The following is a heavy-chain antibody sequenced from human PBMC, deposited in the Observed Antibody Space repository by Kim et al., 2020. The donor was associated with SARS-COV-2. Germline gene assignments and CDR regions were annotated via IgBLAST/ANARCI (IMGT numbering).Heavy chain of an antibody. D-gene: IGHD1-26*01. CDR3: AKGEGGSYSTDAFDI. V-gene: IGHV3-23*01. Sequence: DSVKGRFTISRDNSKTTLYLQMNSLRAEDTAVYYCAKGEGGSYSTDAFDIWGQGTMVTVSS. J-gene: IGHJ3*02.